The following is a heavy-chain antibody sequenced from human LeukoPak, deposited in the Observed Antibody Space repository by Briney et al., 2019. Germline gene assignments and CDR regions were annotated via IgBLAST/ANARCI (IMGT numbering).Heavy chain of an antibody. CDR1: GFSLSTNGMC. D-gene: IGHD3-22*01. V-gene: IGHV2-70*11. CDR3: ARIRKPHYYDSSGYIDY. J-gene: IGHJ4*02. CDR2: IDWDNDK. Sequence: SGPALVKPTQPLTLTCTFSGFSLSTNGMCVSWIRQPPGKALEWLARIDWDNDKYYSTSLKTRLTISKDTSKNQVVLTMSNMDPMDTATYYCARIRKPHYYDSSGYIDYWGQGTLVTVSS.